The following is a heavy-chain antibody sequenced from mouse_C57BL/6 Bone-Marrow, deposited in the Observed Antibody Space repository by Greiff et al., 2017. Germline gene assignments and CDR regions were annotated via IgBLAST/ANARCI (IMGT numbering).Heavy chain of an antibody. V-gene: IGHV7-3*01. J-gene: IGHJ1*03. CDR3: ARYNNYYGSSYWYFDV. D-gene: IGHD1-1*01. CDR1: GFTFTDYY. CDR2: IRNKANGYTT. Sequence: EVNVVESGGGLVQPGGSLSLSCAASGFTFTDYYMSWVRQPPGKALEWLGFIRNKANGYTTEYSASVKGRFTISRDNSQSILYLQMNALRAEDSATYYCARYNNYYGSSYWYFDVWGTGTTVTVSS.